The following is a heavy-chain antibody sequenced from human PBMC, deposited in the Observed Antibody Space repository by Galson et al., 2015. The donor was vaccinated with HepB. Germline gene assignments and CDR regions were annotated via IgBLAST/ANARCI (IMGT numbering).Heavy chain of an antibody. CDR2: ISYVGSNK. J-gene: IGHJ4*02. Sequence: SLRLSCAASGFTFSSYGMHWVRQAPGKGLEGVAVISYVGSNKYYADYVKGRFTITRDNSKTTMYMQMYSLRAEETTVYYCAKEPHAYDAILTGYYRGYWGQGTLVTVSS. CDR1: GFTFSSYG. CDR3: AKEPHAYDAILTGYYRGY. D-gene: IGHD3-9*01. V-gene: IGHV3-30*18.